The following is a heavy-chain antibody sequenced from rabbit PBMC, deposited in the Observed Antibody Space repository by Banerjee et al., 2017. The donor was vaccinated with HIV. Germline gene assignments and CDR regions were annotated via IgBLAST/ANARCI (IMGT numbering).Heavy chain of an antibody. V-gene: IGHV1S45*01. Sequence: QEQLEESGGDLVKPEGSLTLTCTASGFSFSSNYWMSWVRQAPGKGLEWIGYIHAGSSGSTYYASWVNDRFTISKTSSTTVTLQMTSLTAADTATYFCARADYTHGGTGYGFAGYFNLWGPGTLVTVS. CDR1: GFSFSSNYW. CDR2: IHAGSSGST. CDR3: ARADYTHGGTGYGFAGYFNL. D-gene: IGHD6-1*01. J-gene: IGHJ4*01.